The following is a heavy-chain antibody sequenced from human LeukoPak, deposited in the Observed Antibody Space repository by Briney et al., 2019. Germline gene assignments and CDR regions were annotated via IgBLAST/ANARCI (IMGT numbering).Heavy chain of an antibody. CDR3: AITGRAVAGYYFDY. V-gene: IGHV4-38-2*02. Sequence: PSETLSLTCTVSGYSISSGYYWGWIRQPPGKGLEWIGSIYHSGSTYYNPSLKSRVTISVDTSKNQFSLKLSSVTAADTAVYYCAITGRAVAGYYFDYWGQGTLVTVSS. J-gene: IGHJ4*02. CDR2: IYHSGST. D-gene: IGHD6-19*01. CDR1: GYSISSGYY.